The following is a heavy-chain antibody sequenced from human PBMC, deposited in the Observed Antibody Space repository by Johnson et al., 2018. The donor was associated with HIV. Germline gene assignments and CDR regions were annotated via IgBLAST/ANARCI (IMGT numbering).Heavy chain of an antibody. J-gene: IGHJ3*02. CDR3: AKDLRITIFGVVPRHDACEI. CDR1: GFTFSSYD. CDR2: MGTAGDT. V-gene: IGHV3-13*01. Sequence: MQLVESGGGLVQPGGSLRLSCAASGFTFSSYDMHWVRQATGKGLERASGMGTAGDTYFAVPVKGRFTICRGNAKNSLHLQMNSLRAEDAAVNYGAKDLRITIFGVVPRHDACEIWGQGTMVTVSS. D-gene: IGHD3-3*01.